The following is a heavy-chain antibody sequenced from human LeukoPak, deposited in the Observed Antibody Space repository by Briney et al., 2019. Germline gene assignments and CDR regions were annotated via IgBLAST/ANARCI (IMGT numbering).Heavy chain of an antibody. J-gene: IGHJ6*04. CDR1: GLIFSSYG. CDR3: AKDSGSGRGLYYYGMDV. V-gene: IGHV3-30*18. CDR2: ISSDGNNT. D-gene: IGHD3-16*01. Sequence: GGSLRLSCAPSGLIFSSYGMHWVRQAPGKGLEWVAVISSDGNNTYYADSVKGRFTISRDNSKNTLYLQMDSLRAEDTAVYYCAKDSGSGRGLYYYGMDVWGKGTTVPVSS.